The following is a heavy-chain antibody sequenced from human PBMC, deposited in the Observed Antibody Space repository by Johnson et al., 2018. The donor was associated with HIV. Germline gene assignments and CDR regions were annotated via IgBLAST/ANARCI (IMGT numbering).Heavy chain of an antibody. CDR3: AKEPVVVIHAGGAFDI. CDR1: GFTFSNAW. J-gene: IGHJ3*02. V-gene: IGHV3-30*02. D-gene: IGHD3-22*01. Sequence: QMLLVESGGGLVQPGGSLRLSCAASGFTFSNAWMSWVRQAPGKGLEWVAFIRYDGTNKYYADSVKGRFTISRDNSKNTLFLQMNSLRAEDTAVYYCAKEPVVVIHAGGAFDIWGQGTMVTVSS. CDR2: IRYDGTNK.